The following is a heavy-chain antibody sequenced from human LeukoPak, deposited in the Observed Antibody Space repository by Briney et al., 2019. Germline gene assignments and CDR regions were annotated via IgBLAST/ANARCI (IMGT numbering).Heavy chain of an antibody. J-gene: IGHJ4*02. CDR1: GFTFSDYY. CDR2: ISSSSSYT. Sequence: PGGSLRLSCAASGFTFSDYYMSWIRQAPGKGLEWVPYISSSSSYTNYADSVKGRFTISRDNAKNSLYLQMNSLRAEDTAVYYCARDYGDYVSYFDYWGQGTLVTVSS. D-gene: IGHD4-17*01. CDR3: ARDYGDYVSYFDY. V-gene: IGHV3-11*06.